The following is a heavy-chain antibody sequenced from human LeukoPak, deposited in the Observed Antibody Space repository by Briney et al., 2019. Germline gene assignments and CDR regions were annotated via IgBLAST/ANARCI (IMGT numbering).Heavy chain of an antibody. V-gene: IGHV3-7*01. D-gene: IGHD6-19*01. CDR1: GFTFSTSW. Sequence: GGSLRLSCAASGFTFSTSWMTWVRQAPGKGLDWLGNINPDGSRINYVDSVKGRFTFSRDNAKNSLFLQMNSLRAEDTAVYYCAKDRLSRYSSGWHRYYFDYWGQGTLVTVSS. CDR2: INPDGSRI. J-gene: IGHJ4*02. CDR3: AKDRLSRYSSGWHRYYFDY.